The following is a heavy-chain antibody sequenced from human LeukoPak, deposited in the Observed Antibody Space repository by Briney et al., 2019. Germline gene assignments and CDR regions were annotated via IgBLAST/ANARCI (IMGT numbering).Heavy chain of an antibody. Sequence: GGSLRLSCAASEFTFSSYTMHWVRQAPGKGLEWVAVISYDGSNQYYADSVKGRFTISRDNSKNTLYLQMNTLRAEDTAVYYCAKDPVQITIFGVVPNYFDYWGQGTLVTVSS. CDR1: EFTFSSYT. CDR3: AKDPVQITIFGVVPNYFDY. CDR2: ISYDGSNQ. J-gene: IGHJ4*02. V-gene: IGHV3-30-3*01. D-gene: IGHD3-3*01.